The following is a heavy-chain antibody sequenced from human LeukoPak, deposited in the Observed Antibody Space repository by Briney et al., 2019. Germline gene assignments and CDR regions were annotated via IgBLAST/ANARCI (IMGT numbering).Heavy chain of an antibody. CDR3: ARVRYRSGWFPDFDY. CDR1: GYTFTNYE. V-gene: IGHV1-18*01. CDR2: IS. J-gene: IGHJ4*02. D-gene: IGHD6-19*01. Sequence: GASVKVSCKASGYTFTNYEISWVRQAPGHGLEWMGRISDYAQKFRDRVTMTTDTSTSTAYMEVRSLRSDDTAVYYCARVRYRSGWFPDFDYWGQGTLVTVSS.